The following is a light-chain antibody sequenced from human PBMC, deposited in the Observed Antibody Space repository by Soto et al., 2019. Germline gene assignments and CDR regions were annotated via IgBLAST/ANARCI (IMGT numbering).Light chain of an antibody. J-gene: IGKJ1*01. CDR3: QQYNSDSRT. Sequence: DIQMTQSPSTLSGSVGDRVTITCRASQTISSWLAWYQQKPGKAPKLLIFDASNLESGVPSRFSGSGSGTEFTLTIDSLQPDDFATYYCQQYNSDSRTFGQGTELDIK. V-gene: IGKV1-5*01. CDR1: QTISSW. CDR2: DAS.